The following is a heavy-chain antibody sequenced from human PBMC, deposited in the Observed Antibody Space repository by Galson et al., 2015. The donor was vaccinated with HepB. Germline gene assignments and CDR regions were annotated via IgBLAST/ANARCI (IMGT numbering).Heavy chain of an antibody. V-gene: IGHV3-53*01. CDR3: ARAPYSSGWGLFDY. J-gene: IGHJ4*02. CDR2: IYSGGST. Sequence: SLRLSCAASGFTVSNNYMSWVRQAPGEGLEWVSVIYSGGSTDYADSVKGRFTISRDNSKNTLYLQMNSLRAEDTAVYYCARAPYSSGWGLFDYWGQGTLVTVSS. CDR1: GFTVSNNY. D-gene: IGHD6-19*01.